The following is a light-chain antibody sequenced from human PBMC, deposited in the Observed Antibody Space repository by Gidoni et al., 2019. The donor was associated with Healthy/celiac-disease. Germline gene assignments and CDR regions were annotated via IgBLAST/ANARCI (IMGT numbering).Light chain of an antibody. CDR1: QSVSSY. V-gene: IGKV3-11*01. Sequence: DIVLTQSPATLSLSPGERATLSCRASQSVSSYLAWYQQKPGQAPRLLIYDASNRATGLPARFSGSGSGTDVTLTISSLEPEDFAVYYCQQRSNWPPITFGQGTRLEIK. CDR2: DAS. CDR3: QQRSNWPPIT. J-gene: IGKJ5*01.